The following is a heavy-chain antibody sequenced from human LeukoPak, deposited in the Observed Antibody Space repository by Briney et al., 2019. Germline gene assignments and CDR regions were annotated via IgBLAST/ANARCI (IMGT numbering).Heavy chain of an antibody. CDR3: GKDSRPSVTTFRSRWTDY. CDR1: GFTFHNHG. V-gene: IGHV3-23*01. CDR2: ISGSSMPT. Sequence: GGSLRLSCEASGFTFHNHGMSWVRQAPGKGLKWISVISGSSMPTYYADSVKGRFTVSRDNSKNTVYLQMSSLRVEDSAIYYCGKDSRPSVTTFRSRWTDYWGQGILVTVSS. J-gene: IGHJ4*02. D-gene: IGHD4-11*01.